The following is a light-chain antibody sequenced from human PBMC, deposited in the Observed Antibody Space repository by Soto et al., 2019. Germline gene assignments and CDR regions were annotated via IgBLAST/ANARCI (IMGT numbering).Light chain of an antibody. CDR2: SDN. V-gene: IGLV1-44*01. J-gene: IGLJ3*02. Sequence: QSVLTQPPSASGTPGQRVTISCSGSSSNFGSNTVNWYQQLPGTAPKLLIDSDNQRPSGVHDRFSGFKSGTSASLAISGLQSEDEADYYCAAWDDSLNGWVFGGGTKLTVL. CDR1: SSNFGSNT. CDR3: AAWDDSLNGWV.